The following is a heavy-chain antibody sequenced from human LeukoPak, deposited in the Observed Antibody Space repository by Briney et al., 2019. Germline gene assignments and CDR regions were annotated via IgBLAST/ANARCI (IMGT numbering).Heavy chain of an antibody. CDR2: INPNSSGT. CDR3: ARRADCSSTSCYNPGQIFFDY. V-gene: IGHV1-2*02. CDR1: GYTFTGYY. D-gene: IGHD2-2*02. J-gene: IGHJ4*02. Sequence: ASVKVSCKASGYTFTGYYMHWVRQAPGQGLEWMGWINPNSSGTNYAQKFQGRVTMTRDTSISTAYMELSRLRSDDTAVYYCARRADCSSTSCYNPGQIFFDYWGQGTLVTVSS.